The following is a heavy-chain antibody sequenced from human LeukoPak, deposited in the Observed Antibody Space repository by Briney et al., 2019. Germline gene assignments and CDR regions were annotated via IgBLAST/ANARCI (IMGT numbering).Heavy chain of an antibody. CDR1: GFTFSNHW. Sequence: GGSLRLSCAASGFTFSNHWMHWVRQVPGKGLVWVSRINSDGSNIKYADSVKGRFTISRDNAKNSLYLQMNSLRAEDTAVYYCARDSPLEEYDILTGYYAHWGQGTLVTVSS. CDR2: INSDGSNI. CDR3: ARDSPLEEYDILTGYYAH. V-gene: IGHV3-74*03. D-gene: IGHD3-9*01. J-gene: IGHJ4*02.